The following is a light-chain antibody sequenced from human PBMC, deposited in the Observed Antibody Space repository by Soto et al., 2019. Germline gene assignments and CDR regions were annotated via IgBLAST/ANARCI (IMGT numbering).Light chain of an antibody. CDR1: SSDVGSYNL. CDR3: CSYAGSSTLV. Sequence: QSALTQPASVSGSPGQSITISCTGTSSDVGSYNLVSWYQQHPGKAPKLMIYEGIKWPSGVSNRFSGSKSGNTASLTISGLQAEDEADYYCCSYAGSSTLVFGGGTKLTVL. CDR2: EGI. V-gene: IGLV2-23*01. J-gene: IGLJ2*01.